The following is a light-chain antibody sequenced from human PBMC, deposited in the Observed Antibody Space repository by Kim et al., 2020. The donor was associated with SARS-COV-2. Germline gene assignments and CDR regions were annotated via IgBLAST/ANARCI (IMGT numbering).Light chain of an antibody. Sequence: DIQMTQSPSSLSASVGDRVTITCRASQDISNYLAWFQLKPGKAPKLLIYAASALQPGVPSRFSGSGSGTDFTLTVTSLQPEDVATYYCQKCDSAPWTFGQGPRWISN. CDR3: QKCDSAPWT. CDR2: AAS. V-gene: IGKV1-27*01. J-gene: IGKJ1*01. CDR1: QDISNY.